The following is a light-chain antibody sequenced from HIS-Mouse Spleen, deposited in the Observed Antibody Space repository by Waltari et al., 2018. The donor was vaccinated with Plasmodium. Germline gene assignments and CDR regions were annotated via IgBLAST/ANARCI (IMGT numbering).Light chain of an antibody. CDR2: GAS. J-gene: IGKJ3*01. CDR1: QSVSSN. Sequence: EIVMTPSPATLSVSPGGRATLSCRASQSVSSNFAWYQQKPGPAPRLLIYGASPRATGIPARFSGSGSGTEFTLTISSLQSEDFAVYYCQQYNNWSFTFGPGTKVDIK. CDR3: QQYNNWSFT. V-gene: IGKV3-15*01.